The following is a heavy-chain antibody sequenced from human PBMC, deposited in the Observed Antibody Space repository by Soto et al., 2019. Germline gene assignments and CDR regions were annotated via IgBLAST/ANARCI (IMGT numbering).Heavy chain of an antibody. CDR2: INHSGST. V-gene: IGHV4-34*01. J-gene: IGHJ5*02. CDR3: ARARLYYDFWSGYCGWFDP. D-gene: IGHD3-3*01. Sequence: SETLSLTCAVYGGSFSGYYWSWIRQPPGKGLEWIGEINHSGSTNYNPSLKSRVTISVDTSKNQFSLNLSSVTAADTAVYYCARARLYYDFWSGYCGWFDPWGQGTLVTVSS. CDR1: GGSFSGYY.